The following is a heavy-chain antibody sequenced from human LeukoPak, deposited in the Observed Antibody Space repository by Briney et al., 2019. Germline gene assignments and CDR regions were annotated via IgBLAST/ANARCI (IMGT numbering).Heavy chain of an antibody. Sequence: SGPTLVNPTQTLTLTYTFSGFSLSTSGVGVGWIRQPPGKALEWLALIYWDDDKRYSPSLKSRLTITKDTSKNQVVLTMTNMDPVDTATYYCAHTPILTVTVYFDYWGQGTLVTVSS. CDR2: IYWDDDK. CDR1: GFSLSTSGVG. CDR3: AHTPILTVTVYFDY. J-gene: IGHJ4*02. D-gene: IGHD4-17*01. V-gene: IGHV2-5*02.